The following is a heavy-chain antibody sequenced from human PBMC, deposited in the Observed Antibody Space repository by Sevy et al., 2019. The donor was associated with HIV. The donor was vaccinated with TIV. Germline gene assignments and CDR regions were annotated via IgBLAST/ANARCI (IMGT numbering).Heavy chain of an antibody. CDR1: GGSISSGTDY. V-gene: IGHV4-61*02. J-gene: IGHJ5*02. D-gene: IGHD3-10*01. Sequence: SETLSLTCTVSGGSISSGTDYWNWIRQPAGKGLEWIGRIYTSGSTNYNPSLKSRLTISVDTSKNQFSLKLNSVTAADTAVYYCAREPVTMLLGWFDPWGQGTRVTVSS. CDR2: IYTSGST. CDR3: AREPVTMLLGWFDP.